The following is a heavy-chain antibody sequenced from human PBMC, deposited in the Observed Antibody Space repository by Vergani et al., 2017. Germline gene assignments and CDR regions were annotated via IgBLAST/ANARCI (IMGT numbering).Heavy chain of an antibody. CDR1: GFPFSTYG. Sequence: QVQLVESGGGVVQPGESLTLSCAASGFPFSTYGMHWIRQAPGKGLEWLAYIGKDGINTRYRDAVKGRFTVSRDNSKDILYLQMDSLRSEDTALYYCAKYLRDSTDGLPDSWGPGTLVIVSS. CDR3: AKYLRDSTDGLPDS. J-gene: IGHJ4*02. V-gene: IGHV3-30*02. D-gene: IGHD2-21*02. CDR2: IGKDGINT.